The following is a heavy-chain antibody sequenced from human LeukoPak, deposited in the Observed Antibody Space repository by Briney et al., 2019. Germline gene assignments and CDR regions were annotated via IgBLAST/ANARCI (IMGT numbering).Heavy chain of an antibody. V-gene: IGHV4-59*08. Sequence: RSSETLSLTCTVSGGSISSYYWSWIRQPPGKGLEWIGYIYYSGSTNYSPSLKSRVTISVDTSKNQFSLKLSSVTAADTAVYYCARRSPTMVRGVYIGYYFDYWSQGTLVTVSS. J-gene: IGHJ4*02. CDR3: ARRSPTMVRGVYIGYYFDY. CDR2: IYYSGST. D-gene: IGHD3-10*01. CDR1: GGSISSYY.